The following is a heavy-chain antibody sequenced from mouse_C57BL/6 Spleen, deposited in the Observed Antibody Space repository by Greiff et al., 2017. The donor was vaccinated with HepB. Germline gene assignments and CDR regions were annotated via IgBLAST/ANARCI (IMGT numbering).Heavy chain of an antibody. V-gene: IGHV5-6*01. CDR3: ARSPVVATNWYFDV. CDR2: ISSGGSYT. J-gene: IGHJ1*03. CDR1: GFTFSSYG. Sequence: DVQLVESGGDLVKPGGSLKLSCAASGFTFSSYGMSWVRQTPDKRLEWVATISSGGSYTYYPDSVKGRFTISRDNAKNTLYLQMSSLQSEDTAMYYCARSPVVATNWYFDVWGTGTTVTVSS. D-gene: IGHD1-1*01.